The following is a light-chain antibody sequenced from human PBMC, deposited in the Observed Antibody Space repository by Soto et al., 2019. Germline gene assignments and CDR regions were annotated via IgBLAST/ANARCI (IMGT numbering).Light chain of an antibody. V-gene: IGLV2-14*01. J-gene: IGLJ1*01. CDR2: DVS. CDR1: SSDVGGYNY. CDR3: SSYTSSSTLEV. Sequence: QSALTQPASVSGSPGQSITISCTGTSSDVGGYNYVSWYQQHPGKAPKLMIYDVSNRPSGVSNRFSGSKSGNTASLTISGLQAEDEYDYYCSSYTSSSTLEVFGTGTKLTVL.